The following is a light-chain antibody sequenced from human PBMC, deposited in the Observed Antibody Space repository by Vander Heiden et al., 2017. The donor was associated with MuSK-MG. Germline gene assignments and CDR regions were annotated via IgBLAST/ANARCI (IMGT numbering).Light chain of an antibody. CDR1: SSDVGGYDY. Sequence: QSALTQPRSVSGSPGQSVTISCTGTSSDVGGYDYVSWYQQHPGKAPKLMIYDVSKRPSGVPDRFSGSKSGNTASLTISGLQAEDEADYYCGSDAGSYTAVFGGGTKLTVL. V-gene: IGLV2-11*01. J-gene: IGLJ2*01. CDR3: GSDAGSYTAV. CDR2: DVS.